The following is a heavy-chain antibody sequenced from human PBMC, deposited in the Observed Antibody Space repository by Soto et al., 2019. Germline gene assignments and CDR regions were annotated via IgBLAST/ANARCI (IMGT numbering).Heavy chain of an antibody. Sequence: XVSCKASGYTFTGYYMHWVRQAPGQGLEWMGWINPNSGGTNYAQKFQGWVTMTRDTSISTAYMELSRLRSDDTAVYYCAXSRQTGKNWFDPWGXGTLVTVSS. CDR1: GYTFTGYY. CDR3: AXSRQTGKNWFDP. V-gene: IGHV1-2*04. CDR2: INPNSGGT. J-gene: IGHJ5*02.